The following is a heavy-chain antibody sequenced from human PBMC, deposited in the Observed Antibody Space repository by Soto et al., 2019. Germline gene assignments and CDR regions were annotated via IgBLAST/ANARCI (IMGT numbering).Heavy chain of an antibody. CDR3: ARHQQWPVVYWYFDL. CDR1: GGSISSYY. J-gene: IGHJ2*01. V-gene: IGHV4-59*08. CDR2: IYYSGST. D-gene: IGHD6-19*01. Sequence: QVQLQESGPGLVKPSETLSLTCTVSGGSISSYYWSWIRQPPGKGLEWIGYIYYSGSTNYNPSLKSRVTISVDTSKNQFSLKLSSVTAADTAVYYCARHQQWPVVYWYFDLWGRGTLVTVSS.